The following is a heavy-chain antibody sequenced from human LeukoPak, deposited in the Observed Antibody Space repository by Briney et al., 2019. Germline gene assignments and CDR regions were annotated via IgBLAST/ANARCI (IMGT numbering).Heavy chain of an antibody. J-gene: IGHJ4*02. D-gene: IGHD6-19*01. V-gene: IGHV3-48*04. CDR3: ARGPVSSSGFFGY. CDR1: GFTFSSYS. Sequence: GGSLRLSCAASGFTFSSYSMNWVRQAPGKGLEWVSYISSSGGTISYADSVKGRFTISRDNAKKSLYLQMNSLRAEDTAVYYCARGPVSSSGFFGYWGQGTLVTVSS. CDR2: ISSSGGTI.